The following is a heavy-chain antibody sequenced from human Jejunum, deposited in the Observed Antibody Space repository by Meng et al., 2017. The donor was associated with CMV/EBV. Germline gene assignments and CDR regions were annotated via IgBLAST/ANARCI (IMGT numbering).Heavy chain of an antibody. D-gene: IGHD7-27*01. V-gene: IGHV3-30*02. CDR1: GLTFSTHV. CDR2: FRFDGTNQ. J-gene: IGHJ4*02. Sequence: VGAEVCWGTPGESRMLSRAGSGLTFSTHVRPEVQQAPGSGLELVAFFRFDGTNQCSADSVEGRCSISRDTSRNTLYLQMNSLRTEYTAVYYCVKGRNNWGNFDSWGQGTLVTVSS. CDR3: VKGRNNWGNFDS.